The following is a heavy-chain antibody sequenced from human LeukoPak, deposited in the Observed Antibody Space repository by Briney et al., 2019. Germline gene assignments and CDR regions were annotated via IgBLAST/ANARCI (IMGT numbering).Heavy chain of an antibody. V-gene: IGHV3-21*01. D-gene: IGHD6-13*01. J-gene: IGHJ2*01. CDR3: AREKAGRGNWYFDL. CDR2: VSTGSNYI. CDR1: GFTFSSYS. Sequence: GGSLRLSCTASGFTFSSYSLNWVRQAPGKGLEWVSSVSTGSNYIYYADSVKGRFTISRDNDKNTVYLQMNSLRVEETAVYYCAREKAGRGNWYFDLRGRGTLVTVSS.